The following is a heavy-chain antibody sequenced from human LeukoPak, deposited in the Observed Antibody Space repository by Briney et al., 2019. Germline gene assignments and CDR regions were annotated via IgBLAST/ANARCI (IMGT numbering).Heavy chain of an antibody. J-gene: IGHJ2*01. CDR2: INPNSGDT. V-gene: IGHV1-2*02. CDR1: GYTFTGHY. CDR3: ARDVYTSGWRYFDL. Sequence: GASVNVSCKASGYTFTGHYMHWVRQAPGQGPEWMGWINPNSGDTNYAQKFQGRVTLTRDASIGTAYMEMNRLTYDDTAIYYCARDVYTSGWRYFDLWGHGTLVTVSS. D-gene: IGHD6-19*01.